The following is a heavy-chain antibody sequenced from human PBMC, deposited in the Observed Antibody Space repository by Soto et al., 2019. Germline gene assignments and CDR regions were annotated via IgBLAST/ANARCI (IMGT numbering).Heavy chain of an antibody. CDR1: GYSFSTYG. Sequence: QVQLVESGGGVVQPGRSLRLSCTASGYSFSTYGMHWVRQAPGKGLEWVIFISYDGSNKFYLDSVKGRFSISRDNSRNTLYLQMNSLRPEDTATYYCAKVGRNWNPDYWGQGTLVNVSS. D-gene: IGHD1-20*01. CDR3: AKVGRNWNPDY. J-gene: IGHJ4*02. V-gene: IGHV3-30*18. CDR2: ISYDGSNK.